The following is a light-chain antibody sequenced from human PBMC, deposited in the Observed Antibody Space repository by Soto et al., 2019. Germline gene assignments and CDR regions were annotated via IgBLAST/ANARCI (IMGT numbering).Light chain of an antibody. V-gene: IGKV1-39*01. CDR1: QSISSY. CDR2: GAS. Sequence: DIQMTQSPSSLSASVGDRVTITCRASQSISSYLNWYRQKPGKAPNLLIYGASSLQTGVPSRFGGSGSGTDFTLTISSLQPEDFATYYCQQSYGTPRTVGQGTKVEIK. J-gene: IGKJ1*01. CDR3: QQSYGTPRT.